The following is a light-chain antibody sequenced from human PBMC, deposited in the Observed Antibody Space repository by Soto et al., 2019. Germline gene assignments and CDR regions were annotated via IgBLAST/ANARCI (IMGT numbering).Light chain of an antibody. CDR1: QSVGSS. J-gene: IGKJ5*01. CDR3: QQYGSSPIT. V-gene: IGKV3-20*01. CDR2: GAS. Sequence: EILMTHSPATVSVSPGERATLSCRASQSVGSSLAWYQQKPGQAPRXLIYGASSRATGIPDRFSGSGSGTDFTLTISRLETEDFALYYCQQYGSSPITFGQGTRLEIK.